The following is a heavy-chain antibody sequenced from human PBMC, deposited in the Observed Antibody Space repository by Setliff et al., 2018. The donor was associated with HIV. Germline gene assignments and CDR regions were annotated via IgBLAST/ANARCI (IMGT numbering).Heavy chain of an antibody. J-gene: IGHJ4*02. V-gene: IGHV3-7*03. CDR1: GFRFRTYA. CDR2: IKEDGSEK. CDR3: AKDLVYYDSSGDLDY. D-gene: IGHD3-22*01. Sequence: GGSLRLSCVASGFRFRTYAMSWVRQSQGKGLEWVANIKEDGSEKYYVDSVKGRFTISRDNAENSLYLQMNSLTAEDTAVYYCAKDLVYYDSSGDLDYWGQGTLVTVSS.